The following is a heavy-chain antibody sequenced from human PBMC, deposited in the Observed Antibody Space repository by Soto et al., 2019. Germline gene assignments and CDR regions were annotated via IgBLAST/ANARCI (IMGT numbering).Heavy chain of an antibody. CDR3: ARPTATYCSGGSCYSVWFDX. Sequence: PSETLSLTCTVSGGSISSSSYYWGWIRQPPGKGLEWIGSIYYSGSTYYNPSLKSRVTISVDTSKNQFSLKLSSVTAADTAVYYCARPTATYCSGGSCYSVWFDXWGQGTLVTVS. CDR1: GGSISSSSYY. D-gene: IGHD2-15*01. J-gene: IGHJ5*02. CDR2: IYYSGST. V-gene: IGHV4-39*01.